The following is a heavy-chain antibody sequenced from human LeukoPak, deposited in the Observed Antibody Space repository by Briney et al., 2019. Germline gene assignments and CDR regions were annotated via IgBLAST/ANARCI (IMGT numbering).Heavy chain of an antibody. Sequence: PSQTLSLTCTVSSGSISSGSYYWSWIRQPAGKGLEWIGRIYTSGSTNYNPSLKSRVTISVDTSKNQFSLKLSSVTAADTAVYYCARDHRCSGGSCYYVGDYWGQGTLVTVSS. CDR1: SGSISSGSYY. CDR2: IYTSGST. D-gene: IGHD2-15*01. V-gene: IGHV4-61*02. J-gene: IGHJ4*02. CDR3: ARDHRCSGGSCYYVGDY.